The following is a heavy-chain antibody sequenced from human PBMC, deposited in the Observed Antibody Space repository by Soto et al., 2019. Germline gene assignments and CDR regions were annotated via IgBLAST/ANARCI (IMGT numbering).Heavy chain of an antibody. CDR2: IIPIFGTA. Sequence: ASVKVSCKASGGTFSSDAISWVRQAPGQGLEWMGGIIPIFGTANYAQKFQGRVTITADESTSTAYMELSSLRSEDTAVYYCARDLDGYNFLDYWGQGTLVTVSS. J-gene: IGHJ4*02. D-gene: IGHD5-12*01. V-gene: IGHV1-69*13. CDR3: ARDLDGYNFLDY. CDR1: GGTFSSDA.